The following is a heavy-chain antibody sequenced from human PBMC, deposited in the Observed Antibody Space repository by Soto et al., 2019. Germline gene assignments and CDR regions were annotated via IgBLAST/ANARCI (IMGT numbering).Heavy chain of an antibody. CDR2: ISGSGGST. D-gene: IGHD1-26*01. CDR3: AKERWEGYGRAV. Sequence: EVQLLESGGGLVQPGGSLRLSCAASGFTFSSYAMSWVRQAPGKGLAWVSTISGSGGSTYYADSVKGRFTISRDNPKNTLYLQMNSLRADDTAVHYCAKERWEGYGRAVWAQGTTVTVSS. J-gene: IGHJ6*02. V-gene: IGHV3-23*01. CDR1: GFTFSSYA.